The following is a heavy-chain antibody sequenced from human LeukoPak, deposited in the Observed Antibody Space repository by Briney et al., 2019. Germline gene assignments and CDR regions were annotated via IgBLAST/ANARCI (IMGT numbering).Heavy chain of an antibody. J-gene: IGHJ4*02. CDR1: GFTFRSHA. CDR2: IYENGGTT. CDR3: AKDFRIGYSAHFDY. Sequence: GGSLRLSCVGSGFTFRSHAMSWVRQAPEKGLEFVSGIYENGGTTYYADSVKGRFSIPRDNSRNTLYLQMDSLRGEDTAVYYCAKDFRIGYSAHFDYWGQGALVTVSS. V-gene: IGHV3-23*01. D-gene: IGHD2-21*01.